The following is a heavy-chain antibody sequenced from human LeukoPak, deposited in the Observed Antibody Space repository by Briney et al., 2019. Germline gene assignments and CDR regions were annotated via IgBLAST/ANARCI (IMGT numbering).Heavy chain of an antibody. CDR3: ARDLAVDDYGDYNVSPLVPGGWFDP. Sequence: GASVKVSCKAPGYTFTSYGISWVRQAPGQGLEWMGWISAYNGNTNYAQKLQGRVTMTTDTSTSTAYMELRSLRSDDTAVYYCARDLAVDDYGDYNVSPLVPGGWFDPWGQGTLVTVSS. CDR1: GYTFTSYG. V-gene: IGHV1-18*01. J-gene: IGHJ5*02. D-gene: IGHD4-17*01. CDR2: ISAYNGNT.